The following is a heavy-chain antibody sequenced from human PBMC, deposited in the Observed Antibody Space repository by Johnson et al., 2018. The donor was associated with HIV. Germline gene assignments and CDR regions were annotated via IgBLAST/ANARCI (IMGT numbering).Heavy chain of an antibody. J-gene: IGHJ3*02. Sequence: VQLVESGGSLVQPGRSLRLSCIGSGFTFGDYAMSWVRQAPGKGLEWVGFIRSKAYGGTTEYAASVNGRFTISRDDSKSIAYLQMNGLKTEDTAVYYCTSAPYHPGGVALDIWGQGTMVPVSS. CDR2: IRSKAYGGTT. CDR3: TSAPYHPGGVALDI. V-gene: IGHV3-49*04. D-gene: IGHD2-2*01. CDR1: GFTFGDYA.